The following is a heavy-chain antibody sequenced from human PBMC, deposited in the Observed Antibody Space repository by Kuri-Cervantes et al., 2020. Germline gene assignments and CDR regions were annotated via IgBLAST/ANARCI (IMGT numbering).Heavy chain of an antibody. V-gene: IGHV4-4*02. Sequence: SETLSLTCAVSGGSISSSNWWSWVRQPPGKGLEWIGEINHSGSTNYNPSLKSRVTISVDTSKNQFSLKLSSVTAADTAVYYCARGGIQLWLRTAPMDVWGQGTTVTVAS. J-gene: IGHJ6*02. CDR1: GGSISSSNW. D-gene: IGHD5-18*01. CDR2: INHSGST. CDR3: ARGGIQLWLRTAPMDV.